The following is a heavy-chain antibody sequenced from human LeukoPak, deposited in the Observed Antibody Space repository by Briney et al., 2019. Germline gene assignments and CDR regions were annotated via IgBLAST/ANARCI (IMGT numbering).Heavy chain of an antibody. D-gene: IGHD6-6*01. Sequence: GGSLRLSCAASGFTFSSYWMHWVRQAPGKGLVWVSRISTDGSSTNSADSVKGRFTISRDNAKNALYLQMNSLRAEDTAVYYCVREYSSSSGRAFDIWGQGTMVTVSP. CDR2: ISTDGSST. CDR1: GFTFSSYW. V-gene: IGHV3-74*01. J-gene: IGHJ3*02. CDR3: VREYSSSSGRAFDI.